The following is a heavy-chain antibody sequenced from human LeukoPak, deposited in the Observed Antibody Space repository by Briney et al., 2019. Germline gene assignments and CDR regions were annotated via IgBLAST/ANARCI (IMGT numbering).Heavy chain of an antibody. V-gene: IGHV3-74*01. J-gene: IGHJ4*02. Sequence: PGGSLRLSCAASGSTFSSYWMHWVRQAPGKGLVWVSRINSDGSSTSYADSVKGRFTISRDNAKNTLYLQMNSLRAEDTAVYYCARDLETLYYYDSSGYPYWGQGTLVTVSS. CDR2: INSDGSST. CDR3: ARDLETLYYYDSSGYPY. D-gene: IGHD3-22*01. CDR1: GSTFSSYW.